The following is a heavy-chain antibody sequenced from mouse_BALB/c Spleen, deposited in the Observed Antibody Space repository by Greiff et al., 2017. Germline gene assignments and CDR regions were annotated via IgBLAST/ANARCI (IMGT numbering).Heavy chain of an antibody. CDR3: ARDYGGSWFAY. CDR1: GFNIKDTY. D-gene: IGHD2-4*01. CDR2: IDPANGNT. Sequence: VLLQQSGAELVKPGASVKLSCTASGFNIKDTYMHWVKQRPEQGLEWIGRIDPANGNTKYDPKFQGKATITADTSSNTAYLQLSSLTSEDTAVYYCARDYGGSWFAYWGQGTLVTVSA. J-gene: IGHJ3*01. V-gene: IGHV14-3*02.